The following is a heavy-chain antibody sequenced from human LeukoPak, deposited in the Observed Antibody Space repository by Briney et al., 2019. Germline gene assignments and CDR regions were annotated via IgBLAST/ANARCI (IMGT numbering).Heavy chain of an antibody. V-gene: IGHV4-34*01. CDR1: DGSFSGYY. J-gene: IGHJ5*02. CDR3: ARSIVVVPAAIRFDP. Sequence: SETLSLTCAVYDGSFSGYYWSWIRQPPGKGLEWIGEINHSGSTNYNPSLKSRVTISVDTSKNQFSLKLSSVTAADTAVYYCARSIVVVPAAIRFDPWGQGTLVTVSS. D-gene: IGHD2-2*01. CDR2: INHSGST.